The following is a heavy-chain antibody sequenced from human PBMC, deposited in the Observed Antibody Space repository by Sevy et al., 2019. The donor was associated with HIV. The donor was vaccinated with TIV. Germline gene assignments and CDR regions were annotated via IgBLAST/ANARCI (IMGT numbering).Heavy chain of an antibody. CDR2: IYTSGST. D-gene: IGHD3-22*01. CDR3: ARDRSFSGYDSSGYYTASNWFDP. J-gene: IGHJ5*02. Sequence: SETLSLTCAVSGGSMSSYYWSWIRQPAGKGLEWIGRIYTSGSTNYNPALKSRVTMSVDTSKNQFSLKLSSVTAADTAVYYCARDRSFSGYDSSGYYTASNWFDPWGQGTLVTVSS. V-gene: IGHV4-4*07. CDR1: GGSMSSYY.